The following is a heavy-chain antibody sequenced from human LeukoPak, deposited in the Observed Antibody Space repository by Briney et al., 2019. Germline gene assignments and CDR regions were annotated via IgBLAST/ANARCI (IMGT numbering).Heavy chain of an antibody. Sequence: ASVKVSCKASGGTFSSYAISWVRQAPGQGLEWMGGIIPIFGTANYAQKFQGRVTITADESTSTAYMELSSLRSEDTAVYYCARVRCSSTSCYDGYFQHWGQGTLVTVSS. CDR2: IIPIFGTA. CDR3: ARVRCSSTSCYDGYFQH. J-gene: IGHJ1*01. D-gene: IGHD2-2*01. V-gene: IGHV1-69*13. CDR1: GGTFSSYA.